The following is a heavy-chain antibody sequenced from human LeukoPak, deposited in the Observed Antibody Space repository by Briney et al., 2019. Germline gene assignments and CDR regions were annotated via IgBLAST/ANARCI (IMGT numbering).Heavy chain of an antibody. Sequence: GGSLRLSCAASGFTFSSYAMHWVRQAPGKGLEWVAVISYDGSNKYYADSVKGRFTISRDNSKNTLYLQMNSLRAEDTAVYYCARGTMIVVVNLWSPDDAFDIWGQGTMVTVSS. D-gene: IGHD3-22*01. J-gene: IGHJ3*02. V-gene: IGHV3-30-3*01. CDR1: GFTFSSYA. CDR2: ISYDGSNK. CDR3: ARGTMIVVVNLWSPDDAFDI.